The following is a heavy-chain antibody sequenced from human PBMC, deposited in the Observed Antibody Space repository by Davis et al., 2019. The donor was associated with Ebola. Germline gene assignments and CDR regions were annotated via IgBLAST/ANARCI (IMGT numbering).Heavy chain of an antibody. Sequence: PGGSLRLSCAASGFTFSSYWTHWVRQSPGQGLVWVSRTNSDGSGTNYADSVRGRFTISRDNAKNTLYLQLNSLRVEDTAVYFCARASVGTTRRTFDLWGQGTMVTVSS. CDR3: ARASVGTTRRTFDL. V-gene: IGHV3-74*01. D-gene: IGHD1-26*01. CDR1: GFTFSSYW. CDR2: TNSDGSGT. J-gene: IGHJ3*01.